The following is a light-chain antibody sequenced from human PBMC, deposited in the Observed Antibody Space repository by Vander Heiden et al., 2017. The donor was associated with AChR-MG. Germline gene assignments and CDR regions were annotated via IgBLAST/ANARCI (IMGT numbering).Light chain of an antibody. CDR3: SLIYSGVGV. Sequence: QAVVTQEPSLTVSPRGTVTLTCASSTGAVTTGHYPYWFQQKPGQVPRTLISDTYNRNSRTPARFSASLLGGTAALTLSGAQPEDEADYFCSLIYSGVGVFGGGTKLSVL. V-gene: IGLV7-46*01. CDR2: DTY. CDR1: TGAVTTGHY. J-gene: IGLJ3*02.